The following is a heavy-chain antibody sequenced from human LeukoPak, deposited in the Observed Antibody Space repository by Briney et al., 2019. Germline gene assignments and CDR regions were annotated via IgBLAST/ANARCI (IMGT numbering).Heavy chain of an antibody. J-gene: IGHJ6*02. CDR1: GYSFTSYW. Sequence: GESLKISCKGSGYSFTSYWIGWVRQMPGKGLEWMGIIYPGDSDTRYSPSFQGQVTISADKSISTAYLQWSSLKASDTAIYYCARALLWFGESHYGMDVWGQGTTATVSS. V-gene: IGHV5-51*01. D-gene: IGHD3-10*01. CDR2: IYPGDSDT. CDR3: ARALLWFGESHYGMDV.